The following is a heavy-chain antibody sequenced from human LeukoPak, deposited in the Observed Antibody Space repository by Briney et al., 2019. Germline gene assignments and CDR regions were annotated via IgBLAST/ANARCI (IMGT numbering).Heavy chain of an antibody. V-gene: IGHV3-53*01. J-gene: IGHJ4*02. CDR1: GFTVSSNY. D-gene: IGHD3-10*01. CDR2: IYSGGST. Sequence: GGSLRLSCAASGFTVSSNYMCWVRQAPGKGLEWVSVIYSGGSTYYADSVKGRFTISRDNSKNTLYLQMNSLRAEDTAVYYCAKEEAPYGSGSYLVDYWGQGTLVTVSS. CDR3: AKEEAPYGSGSYLVDY.